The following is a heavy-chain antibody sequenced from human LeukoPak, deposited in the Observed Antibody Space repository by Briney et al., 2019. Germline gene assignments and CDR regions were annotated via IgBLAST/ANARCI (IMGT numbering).Heavy chain of an antibody. J-gene: IGHJ3*02. CDR1: GITFSSYW. Sequence: GGSLRLSCAASGITFSSYWMHWVRQAPGKGLVWVSRINSDGSSTSYADSVKGRFTISRDNAKNTLYLQMNSLRAEDTAVYYCARDGYNLDTFDIWGQGTMVTVSS. D-gene: IGHD5-24*01. V-gene: IGHV3-74*01. CDR2: INSDGSST. CDR3: ARDGYNLDTFDI.